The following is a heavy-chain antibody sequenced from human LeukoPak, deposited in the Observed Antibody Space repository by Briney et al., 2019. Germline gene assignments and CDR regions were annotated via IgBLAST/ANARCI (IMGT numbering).Heavy chain of an antibody. V-gene: IGHV3-21*01. CDR2: ISSSGSYI. J-gene: IGHJ4*02. CDR1: GFTFTRYS. Sequence: GGSLRLSCAASGFTFTRYSMNWVRQAPGKGLEWVSSISSSGSYIFYAQSVEGRFIISRDNAKNSHYLQMNSLRVDDTAVYFCARGTYRSSSPSIGMPYYLDYWGQGTLVTVSS. CDR3: ARGTYRSSSPSIGMPYYLDY. D-gene: IGHD6-6*01.